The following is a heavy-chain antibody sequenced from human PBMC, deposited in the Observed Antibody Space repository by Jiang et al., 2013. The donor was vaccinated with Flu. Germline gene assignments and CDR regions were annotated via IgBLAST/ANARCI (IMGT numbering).Heavy chain of an antibody. CDR3: ARDGGSYSNYFGMDV. Sequence: SQTLSLTCAISGDSVSSNSVAWSWIRQSPSRGLEWLGRTYYRSGWCKDYALSVKGRITINPDTSKNQFSLHLNSVTPEDTAVYYCARDGGSYSNYFGMDVWGQGTTVIVSS. CDR1: GDSVSSNSVA. J-gene: IGHJ6*02. V-gene: IGHV6-1*01. D-gene: IGHD1-26*01. CDR2: TYYRSGWCK.